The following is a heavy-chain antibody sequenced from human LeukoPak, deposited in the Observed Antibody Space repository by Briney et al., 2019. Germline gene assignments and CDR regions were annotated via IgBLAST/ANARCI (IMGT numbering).Heavy chain of an antibody. V-gene: IGHV3-30*02. CDR3: AKAGGSGTYYYYMDV. CDR1: GFTVSSNY. D-gene: IGHD3-10*01. Sequence: GGSLRLSCAASGFTVSSNYMTWVRQAPGKGLEWVAFIRYDGSQKFYADSVKGRFTISRDNSKNTLYLQMNSLRAEDTAVYYCAKAGGSGTYYYYMDVWGKGTTVTISS. J-gene: IGHJ6*03. CDR2: IRYDGSQK.